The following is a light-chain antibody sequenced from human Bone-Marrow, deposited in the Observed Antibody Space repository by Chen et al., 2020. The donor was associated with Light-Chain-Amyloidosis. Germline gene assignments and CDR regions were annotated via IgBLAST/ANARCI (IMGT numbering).Light chain of an antibody. CDR1: QSVLYSSNNKNY. CDR3: QQYYATLPS. V-gene: IGKV4-1*01. CDR2: WAS. Sequence: IVMTQSPASLAVSLGERATINCKSRQSVLYSSNNKNYLAWYQQKPGQPPKLLISWASTRESGVPDRFSGSGSETDFTLTISSLQAEDVAVYYCQQYYATLPSFGGGTKVEIK. J-gene: IGKJ4*01.